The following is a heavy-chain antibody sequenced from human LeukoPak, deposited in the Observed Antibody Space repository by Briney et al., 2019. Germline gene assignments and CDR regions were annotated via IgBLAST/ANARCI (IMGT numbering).Heavy chain of an antibody. V-gene: IGHV3-30*03. J-gene: IGHJ4*02. Sequence: GTSLRPSCAASGFSLTHDAIHWVRQAPGKGLEWVAVVSKDTVTKFYRDSVKGRFTVSTDSSKNTVYLQMTGLRSEDTAVYYCAGDRWRGAPDYFDCWGLGTLVTVSS. CDR1: GFSLTHDA. CDR2: VSKDTVTK. CDR3: AGDRWRGAPDYFDC. D-gene: IGHD1-26*01.